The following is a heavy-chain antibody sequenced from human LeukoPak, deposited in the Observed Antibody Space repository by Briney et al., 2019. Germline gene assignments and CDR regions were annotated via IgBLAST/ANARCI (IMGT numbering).Heavy chain of an antibody. Sequence: SGPALVKPTQTLTLTCTFSGFSLSTSGMCVSWIRQPPGKALEWLARIDWDDDKYYSTSLKTRLTISKDTSKNQVVLTMTNMDPVDTATYYCARIKAYYYDRHFDYWGQGTLVTVSS. CDR2: IDWDDDK. J-gene: IGHJ4*02. D-gene: IGHD3-22*01. CDR3: ARIKAYYYDRHFDY. CDR1: GFSLSTSGMC. V-gene: IGHV2-70*11.